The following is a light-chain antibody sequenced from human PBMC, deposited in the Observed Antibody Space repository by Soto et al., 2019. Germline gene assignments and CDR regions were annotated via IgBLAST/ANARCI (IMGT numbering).Light chain of an antibody. CDR3: SSYTTSSTLVM. CDR2: DVS. V-gene: IGLV2-11*01. J-gene: IGLJ3*02. Sequence: QSALTQPRSVSGSPGQSVTISCTGTSSDVGGYNYVSWYQHNPGKAPKLMIFDVSARPSGVPDRFSGSKSANTASLTISGLQAEDEADYYCSSYTTSSTLVMFGGGTKLTVL. CDR1: SSDVGGYNY.